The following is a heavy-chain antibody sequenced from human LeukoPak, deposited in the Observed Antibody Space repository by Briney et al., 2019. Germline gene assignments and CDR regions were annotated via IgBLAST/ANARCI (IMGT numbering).Heavy chain of an antibody. CDR1: GFTFNSYS. CDR3: AKDSCGGDCYSFDY. CDR2: ISYDGSHK. Sequence: GGSLRLSCAASGFTFNSYSMNWVRQAPGKGLEWVAVISYDGSHKYYADSVKGRFTISRDSSKNTLYLQMNSLRAEDTAVYYCAKDSCGGDCYSFDYWGQGTLVTVSS. D-gene: IGHD2-21*02. J-gene: IGHJ4*02. V-gene: IGHV3-30*18.